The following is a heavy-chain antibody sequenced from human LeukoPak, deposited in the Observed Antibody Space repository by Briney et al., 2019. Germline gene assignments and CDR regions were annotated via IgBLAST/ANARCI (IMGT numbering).Heavy chain of an antibody. CDR3: ARIQGYSYDNIDY. V-gene: IGHV2-26*01. Sequence: SGPTLVNLTETLTLTCTVSGFSLSNARMGVSWIRQPPGKALEWLAHIFSNDEKSYSTSLKSRLTISKDTSKSQVVLTMTNMDPVDTATYYCARIQGYSYDNIDYWGQGTLVTVSS. CDR1: GFSLSNARMG. D-gene: IGHD5-18*01. CDR2: IFSNDEK. J-gene: IGHJ4*02.